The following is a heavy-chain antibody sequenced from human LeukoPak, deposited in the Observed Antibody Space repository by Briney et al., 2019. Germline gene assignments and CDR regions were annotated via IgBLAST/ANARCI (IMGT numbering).Heavy chain of an antibody. CDR3: ARTRSDYYDSSGYLDY. V-gene: IGHV1-2*02. CDR2: INPNSGGT. CDR1: GYTFTGYY. D-gene: IGHD3-22*01. J-gene: IGHJ4*02. Sequence: ASVKVSCKASGYTFTGYYMHWVRRAPGQGLEWMGWINPNSGGTNYAQKFQGRVTMTRDTSISTAYMELSRLRSDDTAVYYCARTRSDYYDSSGYLDYWGQGTLVTVSS.